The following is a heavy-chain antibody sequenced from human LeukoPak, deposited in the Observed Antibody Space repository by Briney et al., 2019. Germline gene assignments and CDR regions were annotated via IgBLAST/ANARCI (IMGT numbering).Heavy chain of an antibody. V-gene: IGHV3-9*01. CDR2: ISWNSGSI. Sequence: GGSLRLSCVASGFTFDDYAMHWVRQAPGKGLEWVSGISWNSGSIGYADSVKGRFTISRDNSKNTLYLQMNSLRAEDTAVYYCAKDFGARYDILTGTLDYWGQGTLVTVSS. J-gene: IGHJ4*02. CDR1: GFTFDDYA. CDR3: AKDFGARYDILTGTLDY. D-gene: IGHD3-9*01.